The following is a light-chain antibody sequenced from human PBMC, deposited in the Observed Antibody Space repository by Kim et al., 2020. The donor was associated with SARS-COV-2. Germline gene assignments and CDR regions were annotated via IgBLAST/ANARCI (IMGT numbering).Light chain of an antibody. CDR3: TSYAGSRNLL. J-gene: IGLJ3*02. CDR2: EVS. CDR1: SSDVGGYNY. Sequence: QSALTQPPSASGSPGQSVAISCTGTSSDVGGYNYVSWYQQHPGKAPKLMILEVSKRPSGVPDRFSGSKSGNTASLTVSGLQAEDEADYYCTSYAGSRNLLFGGGTQLTVL. V-gene: IGLV2-8*01.